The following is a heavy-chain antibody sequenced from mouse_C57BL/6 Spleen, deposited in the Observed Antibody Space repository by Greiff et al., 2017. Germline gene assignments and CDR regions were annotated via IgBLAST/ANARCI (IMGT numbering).Heavy chain of an antibody. Sequence: QVQLKQPGAELVKPGASVKLSCKASGYTFTSYWMHWVKQRPGQGLEWIGMIHPNSGSTNYNEKFKSKATLTVDKSSSTAYMQLSSLTSEDSAVYYCARLTTVYYFDYWGQGTTLTVSS. CDR3: ARLTTVYYFDY. J-gene: IGHJ2*01. CDR2: IHPNSGST. D-gene: IGHD1-1*01. CDR1: GYTFTSYW. V-gene: IGHV1-64*01.